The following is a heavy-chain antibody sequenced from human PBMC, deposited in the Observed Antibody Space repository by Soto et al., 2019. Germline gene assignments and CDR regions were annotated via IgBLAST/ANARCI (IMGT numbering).Heavy chain of an antibody. V-gene: IGHV4-59*01. J-gene: IGHJ4*02. Sequence: QVKLQESGPGLVKPSETLSLTCSVSGASITSSYWTWIRQAPGKELEWIAFISDIGSPIYKTSLTSRLTMSIETSKNQFSLILRSVTSADTAVYYCARLSGGYYPDWGQGTLVIVSS. CDR1: GASITSSY. D-gene: IGHD2-8*02. CDR2: ISDIGSP. CDR3: ARLSGGYYPD.